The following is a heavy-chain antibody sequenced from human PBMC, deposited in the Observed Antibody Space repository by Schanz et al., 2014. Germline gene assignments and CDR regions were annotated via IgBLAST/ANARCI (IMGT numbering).Heavy chain of an antibody. V-gene: IGHV4-61*02. CDR3: ARDTTWRLDL. CDR2: VFPNGIA. J-gene: IGHJ2*01. CDR1: GGSIRSGTYY. Sequence: QVQLQESGPGLVKPSQTLSLTCTVSGGSIRSGTYYWSWIRHPAGKPLEWVVRVFPNGIANNNPALKRRVTISLNRSKNKFSLTLESLTAADTAVYYCARDTTWRLDLWGRGTLVTVSS. D-gene: IGHD1-1*01.